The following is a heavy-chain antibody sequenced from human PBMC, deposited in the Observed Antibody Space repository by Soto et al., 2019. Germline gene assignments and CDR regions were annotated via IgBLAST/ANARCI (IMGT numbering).Heavy chain of an antibody. V-gene: IGHV5-51*01. CDR1: GYSFTSYW. CDR2: IYPGDSDT. CDR3: AISAYYYDSSGYYPAGFDY. Sequence: PGESLKISCKGSGYSFTSYWIGWVRQMPGKGLEWMGIIYPGDSDTRYSPSFQGQVTISADKSISTAYLQWSSLKASDTAMYYCAISAYYYDSSGYYPAGFDYWGQGTLVTSPQ. D-gene: IGHD3-22*01. J-gene: IGHJ4*02.